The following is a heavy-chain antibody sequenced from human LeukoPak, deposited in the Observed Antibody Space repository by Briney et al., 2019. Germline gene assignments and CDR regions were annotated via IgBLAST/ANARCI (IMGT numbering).Heavy chain of an antibody. CDR2: INHSGST. D-gene: IGHD2-15*01. V-gene: IGHV4-34*01. CDR3: ARGQGYCSGGSCYRPFDP. Sequence: PSETLSLTCAVYGGSFSGYYWSWIRQPPGKGLEWIGEINHSGSTNYNPSLKSRVTISVDTSKNQFSLKLSSVTAADTAAYYCARGQGYCSGGSCYRPFDPWGQGTLVTVSS. CDR1: GGSFSGYY. J-gene: IGHJ5*02.